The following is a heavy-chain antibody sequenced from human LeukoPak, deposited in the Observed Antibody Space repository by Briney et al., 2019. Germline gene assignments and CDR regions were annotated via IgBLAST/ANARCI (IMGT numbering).Heavy chain of an antibody. CDR1: GFTFSSYS. CDR3: ASTPLGGY. J-gene: IGHJ4*02. Sequence: GGSLRLSCAASGFTFSSYSMNWVRQAPGKGLEWVSYISSSSTIYYADSVKGRFTISRDNAKNSLYLQMNSLRAEDTAVYYCASTPLGGYWGQGTLVTVSS. V-gene: IGHV3-48*01. CDR2: ISSSSTI. D-gene: IGHD3-16*01.